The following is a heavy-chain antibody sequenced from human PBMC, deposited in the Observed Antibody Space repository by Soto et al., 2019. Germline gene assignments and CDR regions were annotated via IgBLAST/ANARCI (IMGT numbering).Heavy chain of an antibody. Sequence: EPQKNSCKGSEYNFTTFWSVWVRQMPGKGLEWMGIIYPGDSETKYSPDFEGQVTISADRSTNTAYLQWRSLRASDTAMYYCARLSFPGATYFDSWGLGTLVTVSS. CDR1: EYNFTTFW. CDR2: IYPGDSET. V-gene: IGHV5-51*01. CDR3: ARLSFPGATYFDS. J-gene: IGHJ4*02. D-gene: IGHD1-1*01.